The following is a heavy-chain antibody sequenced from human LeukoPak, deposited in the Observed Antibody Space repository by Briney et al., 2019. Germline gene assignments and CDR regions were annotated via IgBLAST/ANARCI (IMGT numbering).Heavy chain of an antibody. D-gene: IGHD6-19*01. V-gene: IGHV3-7*04. CDR3: AREIPVAGKRSWFDP. J-gene: IGHJ5*02. CDR2: INQDGSEK. CDR1: GFTLSVYW. Sequence: GGSLRLSCVASGFTLSVYWMTWVRQAPGKGLECVANINQDGSEKNYVDSVRGRFTISRDNAKNSQYLYMNSLRAEDTAIYYCAREIPVAGKRSWFDPWGQGTLVTVSS.